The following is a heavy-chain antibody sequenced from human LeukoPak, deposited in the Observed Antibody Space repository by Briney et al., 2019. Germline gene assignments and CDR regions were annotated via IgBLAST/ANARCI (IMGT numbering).Heavy chain of an antibody. CDR3: ARAPHTSPTDYYFDF. J-gene: IGHJ4*02. V-gene: IGHV4-59*12. Sequence: SETLSLTCTVSGGSISSYYWSWIRQPPGKGLEWSGSIYQSGNAYYNPSLKSRLTISIDTSKSQFSLRLTSVTAADTALYFCARAPHTSPTDYYFDFWGPGTLVTVSS. D-gene: IGHD1-14*01. CDR1: GGSISSYY. CDR2: IYQSGNA.